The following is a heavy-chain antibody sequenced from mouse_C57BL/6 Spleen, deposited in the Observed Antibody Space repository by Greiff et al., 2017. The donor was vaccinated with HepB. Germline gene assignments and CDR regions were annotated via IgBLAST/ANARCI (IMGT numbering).Heavy chain of an antibody. CDR1: GFTFSSYA. V-gene: IGHV5-4*01. Sequence: EVQWVESGGGLVKPGGSLKLSCAASGFTFSSYAMSWVRQTPEKRLEWVATISDGGSYTYYPDNVKGRFTISRDNAKNNLYLQMSHLKSEDTAMYYCARRDYYFDYWGQGTTLTVSS. CDR3: ARRDYYFDY. CDR2: ISDGGSYT. J-gene: IGHJ2*01.